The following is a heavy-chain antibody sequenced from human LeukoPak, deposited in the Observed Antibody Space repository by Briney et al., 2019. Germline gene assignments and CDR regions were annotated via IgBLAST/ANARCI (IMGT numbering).Heavy chain of an antibody. J-gene: IGHJ4*02. CDR3: ATGHSFGYDY. V-gene: IGHV3-74*01. Sequence: GGSLRLSCAASGLTFSDFWMHWVRQPPGKGLVWVALVKGDGRTTIYADSVKGRFTISRDNAKNTLYLQMNSLRADDSGVYYCATGHSFGYDYWGQGVLVTVSS. CDR2: VKGDGRTT. CDR1: GLTFSDFW. D-gene: IGHD5-18*01.